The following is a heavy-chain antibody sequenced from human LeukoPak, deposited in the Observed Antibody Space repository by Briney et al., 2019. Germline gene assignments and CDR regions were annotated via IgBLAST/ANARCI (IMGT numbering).Heavy chain of an antibody. CDR3: ARALMVRGVIITYYYYYGMDV. J-gene: IGHJ6*02. D-gene: IGHD3-10*01. CDR2: IYYSGST. V-gene: IGHV4-31*03. CDR1: GGSISSGGYY. Sequence: SQTLSLTCTVSGGSISSGGYYWSWIRQHPGKGLEWIGYIYYSGSTYYNPSLKSRVTISVDTSKNQFSLKLSSVTAADTAVYYCARALMVRGVIITYYYYYGMDVWGQGTTVTVSS.